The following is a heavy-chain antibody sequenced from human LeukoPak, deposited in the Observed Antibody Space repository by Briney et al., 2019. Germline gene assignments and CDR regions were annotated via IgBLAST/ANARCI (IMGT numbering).Heavy chain of an antibody. D-gene: IGHD6-13*01. CDR2: IIPIFGTA. CDR3: ARGVEAAAGTIYFDY. Sequence: APGQXXXWMGGIIPIFGTANYAQKFQGRVTITADKSTSTAYMELSSLRSEDTAVYYCARGVEAAAGTIYFDYWGQGTLVTVSS. J-gene: IGHJ4*02. V-gene: IGHV1-69*06.